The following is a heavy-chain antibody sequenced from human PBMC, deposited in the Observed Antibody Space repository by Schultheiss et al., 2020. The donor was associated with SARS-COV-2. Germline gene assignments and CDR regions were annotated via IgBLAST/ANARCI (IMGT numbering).Heavy chain of an antibody. CDR2: ISGSGGST. V-gene: IGHV3-23*01. D-gene: IGHD1-26*01. J-gene: IGHJ2*01. CDR3: VRRATGWYFDL. CDR1: GFTFSSYS. Sequence: GGSLRLSCSASGFTFSSYSMNWVRQAPGKGLEWVSAISGSGGSTYYADSVKGRFTISRDNSKNTLYLQMNSLRAEDTAVYYCVRRATGWYFDLWGRGTLVTVSS.